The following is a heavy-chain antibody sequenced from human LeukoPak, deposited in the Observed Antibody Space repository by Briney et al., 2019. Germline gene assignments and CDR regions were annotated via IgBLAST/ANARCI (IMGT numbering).Heavy chain of an antibody. Sequence: KASETLSLTCAVSGGSISSGGYSWSWIRQPPGKGLEWIGSIYYSGSTYYNPSLKSRVTISVDTSKNQFSLKLSSVTAADTAVYYCVNGILLRGIKLGDYWGQGTLVTVSS. CDR1: GGSISSGGYS. CDR2: IYYSGST. CDR3: VNGILLRGIKLGDY. J-gene: IGHJ4*02. V-gene: IGHV4-30-4*07. D-gene: IGHD3-22*01.